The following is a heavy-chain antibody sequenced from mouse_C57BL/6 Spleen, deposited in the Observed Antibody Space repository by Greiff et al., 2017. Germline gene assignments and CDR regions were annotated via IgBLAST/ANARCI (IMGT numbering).Heavy chain of an antibody. CDR3: TPSYGSSYGFAY. CDR1: GFNIKDDY. J-gene: IGHJ3*01. CDR2: IDPENGDT. Sequence: VQLKESGAELVRPGASVKLSCTASGFNIKDDYMHWVKQRPEQGLEWIGWIDPENGDTEYASKFQGKATITADTSSNTAYLQLSSLTSEDTAVYYCTPSYGSSYGFAYWGQGTLVTVAA. V-gene: IGHV14-4*01. D-gene: IGHD1-1*01.